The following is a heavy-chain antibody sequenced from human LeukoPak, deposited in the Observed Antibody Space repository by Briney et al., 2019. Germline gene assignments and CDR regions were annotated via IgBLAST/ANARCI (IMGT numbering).Heavy chain of an antibody. CDR3: ARDYDFWSGLRWVPGTMDV. J-gene: IGHJ6*02. CDR2: INHSGST. D-gene: IGHD3-3*01. V-gene: IGHV4-34*01. CDR1: GGSFSGYY. Sequence: SETLSLTCAVYGGSFSGYYWSWIRQPPGKGLEWIGEINHSGSTNYNPSLKSRVTISVDTSKNQLSLKLTAVTAADTAVYYCARDYDFWSGLRWVPGTMDVWSQGTTVTVPS.